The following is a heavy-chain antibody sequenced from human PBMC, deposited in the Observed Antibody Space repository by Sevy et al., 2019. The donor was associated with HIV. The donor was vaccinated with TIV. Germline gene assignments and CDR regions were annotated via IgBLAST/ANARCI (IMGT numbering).Heavy chain of an antibody. J-gene: IGHJ4*02. D-gene: IGHD6-13*01. CDR3: AKNTAAVGVGGFDY. Sequence: GGSLRLSCTASGLSFSDYGMHWVRQAPGKGLEWVAVIWYDGSDRYYADSVKGRFTISRDNSKNILYLQMSRLRLEDTALYYCAKNTAAVGVGGFDYWGQGTLVTVSS. V-gene: IGHV3-30*02. CDR2: IWYDGSDR. CDR1: GLSFSDYG.